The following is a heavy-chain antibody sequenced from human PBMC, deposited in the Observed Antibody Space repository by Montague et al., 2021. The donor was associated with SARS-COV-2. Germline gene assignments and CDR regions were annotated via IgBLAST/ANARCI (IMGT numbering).Heavy chain of an antibody. CDR1: GASITTNIDY. Sequence: SETLSLTCTVSGASITTNIDYWAWIRQPPGKGLEWIGRIYYTGNTYYNPSLKSRVSISVVTSTNHFTLKLSSVTAAETAVYYCARLKRYFDSSGPPSAFDFWGQGTKVTVSS. CDR2: IYYTGNT. CDR3: ARLKRYFDSSGPPSAFDF. V-gene: IGHV4-39*02. D-gene: IGHD3-22*01. J-gene: IGHJ3*01.